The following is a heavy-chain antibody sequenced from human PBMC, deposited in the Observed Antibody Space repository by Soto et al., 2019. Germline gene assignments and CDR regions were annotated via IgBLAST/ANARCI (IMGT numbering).Heavy chain of an antibody. D-gene: IGHD2-2*01. V-gene: IGHV5-10-1*01. CDR1: GYSFTSYW. J-gene: IGHJ6*02. CDR3: ARHGCSSTSCYLDYYYYGMDV. Sequence: GESLKISCKGSGYSFTSYWISWVRQMPGKGLEWMGRIDPSDSYTNYSPSLQGHVTISADKSISTAYLQWSSLKASDTAMYYCARHGCSSTSCYLDYYYYGMDVWGQGTTVTVSS. CDR2: IDPSDSYT.